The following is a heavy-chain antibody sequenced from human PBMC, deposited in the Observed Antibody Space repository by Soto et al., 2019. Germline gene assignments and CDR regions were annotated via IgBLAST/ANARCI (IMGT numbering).Heavy chain of an antibody. CDR1: GGSIRSGGYF. D-gene: IGHD3-10*01. J-gene: IGHJ6*04. CDR2: IYYNSGST. CDR3: TRDKPLPCNSGSGKGYYGMDV. Sequence: QVQLQESGPGLVKPSQTLSLTCIVSGGSIRSGGYFWSWVRQHPGKGLEWIGNIYYNSGSTYYTPSLRRRVSISVDASKYQFSLDLSSVTAADTAVYFCTRDKPLPCNSGSGKGYYGMDVWGEGTTVIVST. V-gene: IGHV4-31*03.